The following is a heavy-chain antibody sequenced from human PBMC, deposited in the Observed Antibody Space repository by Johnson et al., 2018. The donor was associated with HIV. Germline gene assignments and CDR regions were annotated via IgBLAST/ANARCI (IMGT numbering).Heavy chain of an antibody. Sequence: QVQLVESGGGVVQPGRSLRLSCAASGFTFSSYGMHWVRQAPGKGLEWVAVISYDGSNKYYADSVKGRFTISRDNAKNSLYLQMNSLRAEDTALYYCAKGVGATTNDAFDIWGQGTMVTVSS. CDR2: ISYDGSNK. CDR1: GFTFSSYG. CDR3: AKGVGATTNDAFDI. J-gene: IGHJ3*02. V-gene: IGHV3-30*18. D-gene: IGHD1-26*01.